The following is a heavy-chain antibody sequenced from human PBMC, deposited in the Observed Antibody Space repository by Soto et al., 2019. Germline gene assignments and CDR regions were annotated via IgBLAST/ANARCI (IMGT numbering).Heavy chain of an antibody. V-gene: IGHV3-23*01. Sequence: PGGSLRLSCAASGFSFTNYAMTWVRQAPGKGLEWVSATSAGGDSTFYADSVKGRFTISRDNSKNTLYLQMHSLRVEDTAVYYCAKDSTPYYDSGGYYSPFDYWGQGTLVTVSS. J-gene: IGHJ4*02. CDR3: AKDSTPYYDSGGYYSPFDY. D-gene: IGHD3-22*01. CDR2: TSAGGDST. CDR1: GFSFTNYA.